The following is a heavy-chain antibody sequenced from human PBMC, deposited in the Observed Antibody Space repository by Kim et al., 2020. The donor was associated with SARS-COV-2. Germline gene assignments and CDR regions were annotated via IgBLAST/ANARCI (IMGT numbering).Heavy chain of an antibody. CDR1: GGSFSGYY. CDR2: INHSGST. CDR3: ARKHGGLNWNPVAHSRNW. Sequence: SETLSLTCAVYGGSFSGYYWSWIRQPPGKGLEWIGEINHSGSTNYNPSLKSRVTISVDTSKNQFSLKLSSVTAADTAVYYCARKHGGLNWNPVAHSRNW. V-gene: IGHV4-34*01. J-gene: IGHJ5*01. D-gene: IGHD1-1*01.